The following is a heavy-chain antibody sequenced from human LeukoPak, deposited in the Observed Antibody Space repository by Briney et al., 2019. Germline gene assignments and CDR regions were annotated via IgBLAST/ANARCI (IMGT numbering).Heavy chain of an antibody. D-gene: IGHD3-10*01. J-gene: IGHJ5*02. V-gene: IGHV1-18*01. CDR3: ARDKGSITMVRGVNYWFDP. Sequence: ASVKVSCKASGYTFTSYGISWVRQAPGQGLEWMGWISAYNGNTNYAQKLQGRVTVTTDTSTSTAYMELRSLRSDDTAVYYCARDKGSITMVRGVNYWFDPWGQGTLVTVSS. CDR1: GYTFTSYG. CDR2: ISAYNGNT.